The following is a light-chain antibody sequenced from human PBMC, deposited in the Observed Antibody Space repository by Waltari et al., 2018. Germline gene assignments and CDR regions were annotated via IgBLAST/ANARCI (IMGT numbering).Light chain of an antibody. J-gene: IGLJ3*02. CDR1: SRDVGGYTY. CDR2: DVT. V-gene: IGLV2-8*01. Sequence: QSALTQPPSASGSPGQSVTISCTGTSRDVGGYTYFSWYQQHPGKAPKLMIYDVTKRPSGVPDRFSGSKSGNTASLTVSGLRAEDEADYYGSSFAGNRGVFGGGTKLTVL. CDR3: SSFAGNRGV.